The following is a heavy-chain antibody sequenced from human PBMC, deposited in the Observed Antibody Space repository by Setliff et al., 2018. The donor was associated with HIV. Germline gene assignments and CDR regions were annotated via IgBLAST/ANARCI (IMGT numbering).Heavy chain of an antibody. CDR3: ARDGYFYDSSGHLAYYFDY. Sequence: GASVKVSCKASGYNVTVSAINWVRQAPGQALEWLGWINTKTGNPTYAQGLKGQFVFSLDTSVSTAYLEISSLKAEDIAVYYCARDGYFYDSSGHLAYYFDYWGQGTLVTVSS. CDR2: INTKTGNP. CDR1: GYNVTVSA. D-gene: IGHD3-22*01. V-gene: IGHV7-4-1*02. J-gene: IGHJ4*02.